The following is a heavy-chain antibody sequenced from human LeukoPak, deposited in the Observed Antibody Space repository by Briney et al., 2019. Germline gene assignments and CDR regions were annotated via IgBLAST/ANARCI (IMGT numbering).Heavy chain of an antibody. J-gene: IGHJ4*02. CDR2: ISWNSGSI. V-gene: IGHV3-9*01. D-gene: IGHD5-18*01. CDR1: GFTFDEYA. Sequence: PGRSLSLSCAASGFTFDEYAMHWVRQAPGKGLECVSGISWNSGSIGYADSVKGRFTISRDNAKNSLYLQMNSLRAEDTALYYCAKGSGYSYGTIVDYWGQGTLVTVSS. CDR3: AKGSGYSYGTIVDY.